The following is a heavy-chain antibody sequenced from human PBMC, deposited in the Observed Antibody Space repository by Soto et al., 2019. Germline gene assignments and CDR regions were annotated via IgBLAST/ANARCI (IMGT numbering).Heavy chain of an antibody. CDR2: IYSGGTT. D-gene: IGHD3-10*01. V-gene: IGHV3-66*01. J-gene: IGHJ4*02. Sequence: PGGSLRLSCAASGFSTFDNYMNWVRQAPGKGLEWVAVIYSGGTTYYADSVKGRFTISKDDSKNTVDLRMNSLRGDDTAIYYCARSSYGSRSYYSAPDYFDHWGQGALVTVSS. CDR3: ARSSYGSRSYYSAPDYFDH. CDR1: GFSTFDNY.